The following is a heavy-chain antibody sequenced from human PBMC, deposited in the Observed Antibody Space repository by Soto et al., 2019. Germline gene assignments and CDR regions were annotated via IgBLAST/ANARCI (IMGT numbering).Heavy chain of an antibody. Sequence: ESLPPSCSVYGPPFSGYYWSWIRQPPGKGLEWIGEINHSGSTNYNPSLKSLVTISVDTSKNQFSLKLSSVTAADTAVYYCARGRMYYDILTGYYSKVFLDYWGQGTLVTVSS. CDR3: ARGRMYYDILTGYYSKVFLDY. V-gene: IGHV4-34*01. CDR1: GPPFSGYY. D-gene: IGHD3-9*01. CDR2: INHSGST. J-gene: IGHJ4*02.